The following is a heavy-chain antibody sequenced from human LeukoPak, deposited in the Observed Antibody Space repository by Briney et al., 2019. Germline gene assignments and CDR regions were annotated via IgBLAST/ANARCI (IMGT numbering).Heavy chain of an antibody. J-gene: IGHJ4*02. V-gene: IGHV1-2*02. Sequence: GGSLRLSCAASGFTFSSYGMHWVRQAPGQGLEWMGWINPNSGGTNYAQKFQGRVTMTRDTSISTAYMELSRLRSDDTAVYYCARVLPVWFGADYWGQGTLVTVSS. D-gene: IGHD3-10*01. CDR3: ARVLPVWFGADY. CDR2: INPNSGGT. CDR1: GFTFSSYG.